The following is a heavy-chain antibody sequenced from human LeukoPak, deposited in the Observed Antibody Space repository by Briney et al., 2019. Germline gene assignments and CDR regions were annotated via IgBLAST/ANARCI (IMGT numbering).Heavy chain of an antibody. V-gene: IGHV1-24*01. CDR1: GYTLTELS. CDR3: ATRFGYYDSSGYYSDAFDI. J-gene: IGHJ3*02. Sequence: GASVKVSCKVSGYTLTELSMHWVRQAPGKGLEWMGGFDPVDGETIYAQKFQGRVTMTEDTSTDTAYMELSSLRSEDTAVYYCATRFGYYDSSGYYSDAFDIWGQGTMVTVSS. D-gene: IGHD3-22*01. CDR2: FDPVDGET.